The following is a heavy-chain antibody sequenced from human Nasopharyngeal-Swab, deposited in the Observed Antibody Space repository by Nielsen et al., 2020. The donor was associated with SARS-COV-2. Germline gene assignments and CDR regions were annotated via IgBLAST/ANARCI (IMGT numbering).Heavy chain of an antibody. D-gene: IGHD3-22*01. Sequence: WIRQLPGKGLEWVSSISSSSSYIYYADSVKGRFTISRDNAKNSLYLQMNSLRAEDTAVYYCASDPYYDTSDDAFDIWGQGTMVTVSS. CDR3: ASDPYYDTSDDAFDI. CDR2: ISSSSSYI. V-gene: IGHV3-21*01. J-gene: IGHJ3*02.